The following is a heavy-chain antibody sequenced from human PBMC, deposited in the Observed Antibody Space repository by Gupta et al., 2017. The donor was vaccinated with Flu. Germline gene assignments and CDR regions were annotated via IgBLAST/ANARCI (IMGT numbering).Heavy chain of an antibody. J-gene: IGHJ6*03. CDR3: ARGGYDDFQPYYYYMDV. CDR2: IIPIFGTA. Sequence: GQGLEWMGGIIPIFGTANYAQKFQGRVTITADESTSTAYMELSSLRSEDTAVYYCARGGYDDFQPYYYYMDVWGKGTTVTVSS. V-gene: IGHV1-69*01. D-gene: IGHD3-3*01.